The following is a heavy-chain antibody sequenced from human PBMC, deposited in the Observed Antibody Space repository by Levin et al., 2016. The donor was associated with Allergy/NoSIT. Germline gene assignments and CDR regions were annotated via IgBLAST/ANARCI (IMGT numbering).Heavy chain of an antibody. CDR3: ASHENYYDFLAFDP. CDR1: GYTFTSYG. J-gene: IGHJ5*02. CDR2: ISAYNGNT. Sequence: ASVKVSCKASGYTFTSYGISWVRQAPGQGLEWMGWISAYNGNTNYAQKLQGRVTMTTDTSTSTAYMELRSLRSDDTAVYYCASHENYYDFLAFDPWGQGTLVTVSS. D-gene: IGHD3-3*01. V-gene: IGHV1-18*01.